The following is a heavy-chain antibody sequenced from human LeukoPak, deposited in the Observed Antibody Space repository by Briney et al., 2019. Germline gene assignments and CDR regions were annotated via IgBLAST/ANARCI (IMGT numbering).Heavy chain of an antibody. Sequence: GVSLRLSCAASGFTFRSYAMTWVRKAPGKGLEYFSGISGSGGSTYYADSVNGRFTISRDNSKNTLYLQMNSLRAEDTAVYYCAKARDTMIVVLIDYWGQGTLVTVSS. CDR2: ISGSGGST. J-gene: IGHJ4*02. CDR1: GFTFRSYA. CDR3: AKARDTMIVVLIDY. V-gene: IGHV3-23*01. D-gene: IGHD3-22*01.